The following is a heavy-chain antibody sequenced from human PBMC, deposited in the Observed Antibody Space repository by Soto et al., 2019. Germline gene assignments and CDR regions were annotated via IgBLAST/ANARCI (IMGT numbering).Heavy chain of an antibody. Sequence: SEALGRTCTFSCGSFSRYYWSLIRHPAGSGVEWIGRIYTSGSTNYNPSLKSRVTMSVDTSKNQFSLKLSSVTAADTAVYYCASLYSSGWYGGYYYYGMDVWGQGTTVTVSS. J-gene: IGHJ6*02. CDR2: IYTSGST. CDR3: ASLYSSGWYGGYYYYGMDV. V-gene: IGHV4-4*07. D-gene: IGHD6-19*01. CDR1: CGSFSRYY.